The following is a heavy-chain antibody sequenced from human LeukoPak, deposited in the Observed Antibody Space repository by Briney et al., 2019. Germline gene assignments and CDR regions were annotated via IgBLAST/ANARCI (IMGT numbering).Heavy chain of an antibody. CDR1: GFTFSSYG. D-gene: IGHD3-10*02. Sequence: GGSLRLSCAASGFTFSSYGIHWVRQAPGKGLEWVSYISSSGSTIYYADSVKGRFTISRDNAENSLYLQMNSLRAEDTAVYYCAELGITMIGGVWGKGTTVTISS. V-gene: IGHV3-48*04. J-gene: IGHJ6*04. CDR2: ISSSGSTI. CDR3: AELGITMIGGV.